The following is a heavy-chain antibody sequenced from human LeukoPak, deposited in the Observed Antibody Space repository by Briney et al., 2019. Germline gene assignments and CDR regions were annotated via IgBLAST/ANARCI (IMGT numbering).Heavy chain of an antibody. D-gene: IGHD5-12*01. CDR3: ARQKTYDLIRFDY. Sequence: SETLSHTCTVSGGSISSSSYYWAWIRQPPGKRQEWIGSVYYSGSTYYNPSLKSRVTTSVDTSKNQFSLKLTSVTGADTAVYYCARQKTYDLIRFDYWGQGTLVTVSS. V-gene: IGHV4-39*01. CDR2: VYYSGST. CDR1: GGSISSSSYY. J-gene: IGHJ4*02.